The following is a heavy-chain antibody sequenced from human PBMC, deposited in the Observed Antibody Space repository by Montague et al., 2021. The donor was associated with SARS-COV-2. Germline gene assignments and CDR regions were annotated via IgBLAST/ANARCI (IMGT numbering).Heavy chain of an antibody. CDR2: INGASSRT. J-gene: IGHJ5*02. CDR1: GFIFSDYN. CDR3: ARGISLFDP. Sequence: LSLSFSASGFIFSDYNMTWIRQTPGKGLEWISYINGASSRTNYADSVKGRFTISRDNAKNSLFLQMNSLRVEDTAVYYCARGISLFDPWGQGTLVTVSS. V-gene: IGHV3-11*05.